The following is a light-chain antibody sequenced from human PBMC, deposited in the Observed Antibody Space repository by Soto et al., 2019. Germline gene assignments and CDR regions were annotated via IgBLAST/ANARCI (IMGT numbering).Light chain of an antibody. CDR2: KAS. J-gene: IGKJ1*01. V-gene: IGKV1-5*03. CDR3: QQYYSRVT. CDR1: QSISSW. Sequence: DIQMTQSPSTLSASVGDRVTITCRANQSISSWLAWYQRRPGKAPRLLISKASGLESGVPSRFSGGGFGTEFTLTISSLQPDDFATYYCQQYYSRVTFGQGTTVEIK.